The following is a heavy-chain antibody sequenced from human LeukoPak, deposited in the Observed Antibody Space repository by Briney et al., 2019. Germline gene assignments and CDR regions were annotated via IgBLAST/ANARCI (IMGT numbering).Heavy chain of an antibody. Sequence: SVKVSCKASGGTFSSYAISWVRQAPGQGLEWMGRIIPILGIANYAQKLQGRVTMTTDTSTSTAYMELRSLRSDGTAVYYCARVYCSSTSCYTSAPSLTGSYREIDYWGQGTLVTVSS. D-gene: IGHD2-2*02. CDR1: GGTFSSYA. CDR2: IIPILGIA. J-gene: IGHJ4*02. V-gene: IGHV1-69*04. CDR3: ARVYCSSTSCYTSAPSLTGSYREIDY.